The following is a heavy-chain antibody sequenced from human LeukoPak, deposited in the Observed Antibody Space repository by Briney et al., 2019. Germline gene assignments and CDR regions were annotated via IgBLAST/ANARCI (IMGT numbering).Heavy chain of an antibody. Sequence: PSETLSLTCTVSGGSISSSSYYWGWIRQPPGKGLEWIGSIYYSGSTYYNPSLKSRVTISVDTSKNQFSLKLSSVTAADTAVYYCARERWVGCGGDCYEGHFDYWGQGTLVTVSS. CDR3: ARERWVGCGGDCYEGHFDY. J-gene: IGHJ4*02. V-gene: IGHV4-39*02. CDR1: GGSISSSSYY. CDR2: IYYSGST. D-gene: IGHD2-21*02.